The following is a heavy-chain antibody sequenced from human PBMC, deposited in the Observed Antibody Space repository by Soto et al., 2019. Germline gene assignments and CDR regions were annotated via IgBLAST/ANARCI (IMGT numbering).Heavy chain of an antibody. J-gene: IGHJ6*02. CDR2: ISYDGSNK. V-gene: IGHV3-30*18. CDR3: AKDRRLRFLEWLRDV. CDR1: GFTFSSYG. D-gene: IGHD3-3*01. Sequence: LRLSCAASGFTFSSYGMHWVRQAPGKGLEWVAVISYDGSNKYYADSVKDRFTISRDNSKNTLYLQMNSLRAEDTAVYYCAKDRRLRFLEWLRDVWGQGTTVTVSS.